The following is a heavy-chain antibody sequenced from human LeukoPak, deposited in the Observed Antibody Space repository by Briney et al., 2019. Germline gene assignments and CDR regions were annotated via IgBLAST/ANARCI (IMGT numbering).Heavy chain of an antibody. CDR2: IYYSGST. Sequence: SETLSLTCTVSGGSISSYYWSWIRQPPGKGLEWIGYIYYSGSTNYNPSLKSRVTISVDTSKNQFSLKLSSVTAADTAVYYCASHIKVLVVADTAFDYWGQGTLVTVSS. V-gene: IGHV4-59*01. J-gene: IGHJ4*02. CDR3: ASHIKVLVVADTAFDY. CDR1: GGSISSYY. D-gene: IGHD2-15*01.